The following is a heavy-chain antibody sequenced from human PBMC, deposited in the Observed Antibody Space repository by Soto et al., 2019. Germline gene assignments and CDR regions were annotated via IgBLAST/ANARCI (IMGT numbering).Heavy chain of an antibody. CDR2: IYYSGST. CDR1: GGSISSGGYY. Sequence: QVQLQESGPGLVKPSQTLSLTCTVSGGSISSGGYYWSWIHQHPGKGLEWIGYIYYSGSTYYNPSLTSRVTISVDTSKTQFSLKLSSVTAADTAVYYCARDTYYYDSSGYYPSRKDAFDIWGQGTMVTVSS. J-gene: IGHJ3*02. V-gene: IGHV4-31*03. D-gene: IGHD3-22*01. CDR3: ARDTYYYDSSGYYPSRKDAFDI.